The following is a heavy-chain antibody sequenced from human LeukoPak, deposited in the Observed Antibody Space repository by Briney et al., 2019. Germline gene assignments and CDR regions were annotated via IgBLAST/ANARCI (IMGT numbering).Heavy chain of an antibody. D-gene: IGHD2-2*03. CDR2: ISAYNGNT. V-gene: IGHV1-18*01. CDR3: ARDTRAVGCCVSEAFDI. Sequence: GASVKVSCKVSGYTLTELSMHWVRQAPGKGLEWMGWISAYNGNTNYAQKLQGRVTMTTDTSTSTAYMELRSLRSDDTAVYYCARDTRAVGCCVSEAFDIWGQGTMVTVSS. J-gene: IGHJ3*02. CDR1: GYTLTELS.